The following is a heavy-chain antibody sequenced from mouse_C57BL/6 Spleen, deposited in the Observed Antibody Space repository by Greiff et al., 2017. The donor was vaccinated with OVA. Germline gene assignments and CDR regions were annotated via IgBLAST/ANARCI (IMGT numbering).Heavy chain of an antibody. CDR3: ATSHDYGSPYY. V-gene: IGHV1-50*01. CDR1: GYTFTSYW. J-gene: IGHJ2*02. Sequence: QVQLQQPGAELVKPGASVKLSCKASGYTFTSYWMQWVKQRPGQGLEWIGEIDPSDSYTNYNQKLKGKATLTVDTSSSTAYMQLSSLTSEDSAVYYCATSHDYGSPYYWGQGTSLTVSS. D-gene: IGHD1-1*01. CDR2: IDPSDSYT.